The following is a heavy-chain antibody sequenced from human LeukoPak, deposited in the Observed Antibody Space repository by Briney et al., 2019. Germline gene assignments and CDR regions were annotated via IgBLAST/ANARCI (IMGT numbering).Heavy chain of an antibody. CDR2: IYYSGST. CDR1: GGSISSGGYY. CDR3: ARVTGYSYGMGDFDY. V-gene: IGHV4-31*03. D-gene: IGHD5-18*01. Sequence: SQTLSLTCTVSGGSISSGGYYWSWIRQDPGKGLEWIGYIYYSGSTYYNPSLKSRVTISVDTSKNQFSLKLSSVTAADTAVYYCARVTGYSYGMGDFDYWGQGTLVTVSS. J-gene: IGHJ4*02.